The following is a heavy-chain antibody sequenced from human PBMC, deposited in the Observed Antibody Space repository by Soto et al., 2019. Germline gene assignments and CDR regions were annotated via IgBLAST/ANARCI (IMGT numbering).Heavy chain of an antibody. Sequence: PSETLSLTCTVSGGSISSCVYYWSLIRQHPGKGLEWIGYIYYSGSTYYNPSLKSRVTISVDTSKNQFSLKLSSVTAADTAVYYCARTSYDSHAYYGYWGQGTVVTVSS. CDR2: IYYSGST. CDR1: GGSISSCVYY. D-gene: IGHD3-22*01. CDR3: ARTSYDSHAYYGY. J-gene: IGHJ4*02. V-gene: IGHV4-31*03.